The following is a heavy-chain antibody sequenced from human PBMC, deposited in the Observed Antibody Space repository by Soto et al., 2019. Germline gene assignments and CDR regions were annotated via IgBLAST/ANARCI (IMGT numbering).Heavy chain of an antibody. Sequence: SETLSLTCAVYGGSFSGYYWGWVRQPPGKGLEWIGEINHSGSTNYNPSLKSRVTISVDTSKNQFSLKLSSVTAADTAVYYCARGGLFGVVIHIIKVFDYWGQGTLVTVPS. V-gene: IGHV4-34*01. CDR1: GGSFSGYY. CDR3: ARGGLFGVVIHIIKVFDY. D-gene: IGHD3-3*01. CDR2: INHSGST. J-gene: IGHJ4*02.